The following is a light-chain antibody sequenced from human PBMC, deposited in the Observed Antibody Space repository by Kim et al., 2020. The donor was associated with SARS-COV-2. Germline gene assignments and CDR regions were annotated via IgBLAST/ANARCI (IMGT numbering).Light chain of an antibody. V-gene: IGLV2-14*03. CDR2: YVT. J-gene: IGLJ1*01. CDR3: CSFKTGGTYV. CDR1: SDDIGSHGF. Sequence: QSALTQPASVAGSPGQSITISCTGTSDDIGSHGFVSWYQQHPGKVPKLLIYYVTVRSAGIPARFSGSKSGNAASLTISGLQTDDEADYYCCSFKTGGTYVFGSGTKVTVL.